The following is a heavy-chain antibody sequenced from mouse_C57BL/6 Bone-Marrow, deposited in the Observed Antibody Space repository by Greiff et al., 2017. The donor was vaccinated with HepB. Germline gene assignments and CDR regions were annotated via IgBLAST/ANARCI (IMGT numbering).Heavy chain of an antibody. CDR2: IDPEDGDT. J-gene: IGHJ2*01. CDR3: SPTGGSSYFDY. V-gene: IGHV14-1*01. CDR1: GFNIIDYY. Sequence: EVQLQQSGAELVRPGASVKLSCTASGFNIIDYYMHWVKQRPEQGLEWIGRIDPEDGDTEYAPKFQGKATMTADASSNTAYLQLSSLTSEDTAVYDCSPTGGSSYFDYWGQGTTLTVSS. D-gene: IGHD1-1*01.